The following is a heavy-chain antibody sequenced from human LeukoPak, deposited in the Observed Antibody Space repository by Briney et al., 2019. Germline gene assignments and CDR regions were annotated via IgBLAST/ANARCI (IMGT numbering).Heavy chain of an antibody. CDR1: GFTFSGYG. D-gene: IGHD3-3*01. CDR3: VRYGSGFYSMDNDY. CDR2: IWYDGSNK. Sequence: PGGSLRLSCAASGFTFSGYGMHWVRQAPGKGLEWVAVIWYDGSNKYYADSVKGRFTISRDNSKNTLYLQLNSLTAEDTAVYYCVRYGSGFYSMDNDYWGQGTLVTVSS. V-gene: IGHV3-33*01. J-gene: IGHJ4*02.